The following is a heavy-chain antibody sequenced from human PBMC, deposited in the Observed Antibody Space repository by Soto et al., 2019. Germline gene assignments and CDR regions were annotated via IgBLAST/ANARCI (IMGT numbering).Heavy chain of an antibody. D-gene: IGHD1-26*01. Sequence: QVQLVESGGGVVQPRRSLRLSCGASGFTFSGYGMHWVRQAPGKGLDWVAVVRYDGSNIYYADSVKGRFTISRDNSKNTLYLQMNSLRAEDTAVYYCARDGVGATTYFGYFDYWGQGTLVTVSS. V-gene: IGHV3-33*01. CDR2: VRYDGSNI. CDR3: ARDGVGATTYFGYFDY. J-gene: IGHJ4*02. CDR1: GFTFSGYG.